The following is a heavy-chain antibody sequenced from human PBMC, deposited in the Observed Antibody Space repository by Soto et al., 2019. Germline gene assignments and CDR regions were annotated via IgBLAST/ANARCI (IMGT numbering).Heavy chain of an antibody. CDR1: GSTFSTYS. CDR2: ISSSSNTI. D-gene: IGHD3-22*01. J-gene: IGHJ4*02. V-gene: IGHV3-48*01. CDR3: ARPTYYYDSSGPPAY. Sequence: GGSLRLSCAASGSTFSTYSMNWVRQAPGKGLEWVSYISSSSNTIFYTDSVKGRFTVSRDNAKNSLYLQMNSLRAEDTVVYYCARPTYYYDSSGPPAYWGQGTLVTVSS.